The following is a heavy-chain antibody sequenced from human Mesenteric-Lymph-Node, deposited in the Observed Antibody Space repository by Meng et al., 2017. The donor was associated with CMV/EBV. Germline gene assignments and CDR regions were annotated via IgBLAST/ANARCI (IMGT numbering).Heavy chain of an antibody. V-gene: IGHV3-23*01. J-gene: IGHJ6*02. Sequence: GGSLRLSCAASGFTFSSYAMSWVRQAPGKGLEWVSAISGSGGSTYYADSVKGRFTISRDNSKNTLYLQMNSLRAEDTAVYYCARCVGAISSNYYYGMDVWGQGTTVTVSS. CDR3: ARCVGAISSNYYYGMDV. CDR2: ISGSGGST. CDR1: GFTFSSYA. D-gene: IGHD1-26*01.